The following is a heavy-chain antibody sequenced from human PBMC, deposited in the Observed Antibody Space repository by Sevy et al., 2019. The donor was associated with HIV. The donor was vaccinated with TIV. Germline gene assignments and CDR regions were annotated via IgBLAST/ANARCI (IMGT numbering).Heavy chain of an antibody. V-gene: IGHV3-66*02. CDR2: IFSSGST. D-gene: IGHD6-19*01. CDR1: GFTVNDKY. J-gene: IGHJ4*02. CDR3: VSLFLSYRSGWSYFDY. Sequence: GGSLRLSCAISGFTVNDKYIIWVRQAPGKGLEWVSVIFSSGSTYCADSTKGRFTNCRDNSKNTVALHMNSVRAEDTAVYYCVSLFLSYRSGWSYFDYWGQGTLVTVSS.